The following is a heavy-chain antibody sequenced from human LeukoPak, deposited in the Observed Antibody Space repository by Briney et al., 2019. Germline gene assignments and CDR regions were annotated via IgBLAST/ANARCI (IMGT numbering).Heavy chain of an antibody. J-gene: IGHJ4*02. Sequence: SETLSLTCAVYGGSFSGYYWSWIRQPPGKGLEWMGEINHSGSTNYNPSLKSRVTISVDTSKNQFSLKLSSVTAADTAVYYCARLKGMTLTVIVMKPSFYFDYWGQGTLVTVSS. V-gene: IGHV4-34*01. CDR1: GGSFSGYY. CDR3: ARLKGMTLTVIVMKPSFYFDY. CDR2: INHSGST. D-gene: IGHD3-22*01.